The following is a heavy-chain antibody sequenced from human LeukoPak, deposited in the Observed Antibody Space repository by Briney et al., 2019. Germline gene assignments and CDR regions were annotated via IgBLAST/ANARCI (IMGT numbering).Heavy chain of an antibody. V-gene: IGHV3-23*01. Sequence: GWSLTLSCPASGFTFSSYGMSWVRQAPGKGLGWVSAISGSGGSTYYADSVKGRFTISRDNSKNTLYLQMNSLRDEDTAVYYCAKDYYDSSGSIYWGQGTLVTVSS. CDR1: GFTFSSYG. CDR2: ISGSGGST. CDR3: AKDYYDSSGSIY. D-gene: IGHD3-22*01. J-gene: IGHJ4*02.